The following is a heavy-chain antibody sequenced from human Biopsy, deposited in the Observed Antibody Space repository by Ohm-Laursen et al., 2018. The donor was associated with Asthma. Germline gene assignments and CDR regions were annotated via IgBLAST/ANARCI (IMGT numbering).Heavy chain of an antibody. CDR3: ARGGLHYYEYYGMDV. Sequence: SSLRLSCSASGFTFDNYTMHWVRQAPGKGLEWVTIISYDGRNTYYADSVEGRSTISRDNSKNTLFLQMSSLKPEDTAVYYCARGGLHYYEYYGMDVWGQGTTVTVSS. V-gene: IGHV3-30*04. D-gene: IGHD2-21*02. CDR1: GFTFDNYT. CDR2: ISYDGRNT. J-gene: IGHJ6*02.